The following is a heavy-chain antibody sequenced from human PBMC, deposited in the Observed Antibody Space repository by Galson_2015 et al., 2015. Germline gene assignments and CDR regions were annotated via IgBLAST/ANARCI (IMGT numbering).Heavy chain of an antibody. J-gene: IGHJ3*02. V-gene: IGHV3-30*18. Sequence: SLRLSCAASGFTFSSYGMHWVRQAPGKGLEWVAVISYDGSNKYYADSVKGRFTISRDNSKNTLYLQMNSLRAEDTAVYYCAKDNPLLAAFEIWGQGTMVTVSS. CDR1: GFTFSSYG. CDR3: AKDNPLLAAFEI. CDR2: ISYDGSNK. D-gene: IGHD2-15*01.